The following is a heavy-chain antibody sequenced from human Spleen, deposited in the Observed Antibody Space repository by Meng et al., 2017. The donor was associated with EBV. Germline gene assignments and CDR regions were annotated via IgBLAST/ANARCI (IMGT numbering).Heavy chain of an antibody. CDR3: AVGPDTAMVIDY. V-gene: IGHV1-3*01. CDR1: GYTFSNYA. CDR2: INRGNGNT. D-gene: IGHD5-18*01. Sequence: QVQLVQSGAEVKKPGASVKVSCKASGYTFSNYAIHWARRAPGQGLEWMGWINRGNGNTKSSQRFQGRVTITRDTSANTAYMELGSLRSEDTAVYYCAVGPDTAMVIDYWGQGTLVTVSS. J-gene: IGHJ4*02.